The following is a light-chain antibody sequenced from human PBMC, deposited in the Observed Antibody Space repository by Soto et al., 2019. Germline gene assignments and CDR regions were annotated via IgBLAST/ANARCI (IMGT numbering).Light chain of an antibody. V-gene: IGKV3D-20*02. J-gene: IGKJ5*01. CDR3: QQRSNWPIT. CDR2: GAS. Sequence: EIVMTQSPATLSLSPGERATLSCRASQSVSSSYSAWYQQKPGQAPRLLIYGASSRATGIPARFSGSWSGTDFTLTISSLEPEDFAVYYCQQRSNWPITFGQGTRLEIK. CDR1: QSVSSSY.